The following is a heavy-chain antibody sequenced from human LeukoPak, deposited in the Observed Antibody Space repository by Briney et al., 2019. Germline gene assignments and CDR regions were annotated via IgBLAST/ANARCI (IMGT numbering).Heavy chain of an antibody. D-gene: IGHD6-6*01. CDR2: IRSDGSNQ. J-gene: IGHJ4*02. CDR3: AKDRGTSMFDY. CDR1: GFTFSDYG. Sequence: GGSLRLSCAASGFTFSDYGMHWVRQAPGKGLEWVAFIRSDGSNQWYADSVKGRFTISRDNLKITLFLHMNSLRADDTALYYCAKDRGTSMFDYWGQGALVTVSS. V-gene: IGHV3-30*02.